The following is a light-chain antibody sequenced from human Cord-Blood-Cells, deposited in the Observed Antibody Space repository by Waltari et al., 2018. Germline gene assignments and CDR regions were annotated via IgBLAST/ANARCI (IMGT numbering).Light chain of an antibody. Sequence: EIAMTQSPATLSVSPGARATLSCRASQGVSSILAWYQQKPAHAPRLIIYGGSTSATGIPVRFSGSGSGTEVTLTISSLQSEDFAVYYCQQYNNWPLYSFGQGTKLEI. J-gene: IGKJ2*03. CDR1: QGVSSI. CDR3: QQYNNWPLYS. CDR2: GGS. V-gene: IGKV3-15*01.